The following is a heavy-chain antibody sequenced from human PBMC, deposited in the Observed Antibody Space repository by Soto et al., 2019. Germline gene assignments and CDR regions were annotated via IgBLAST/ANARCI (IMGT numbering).Heavy chain of an antibody. CDR1: GGCIRSYY. V-gene: IGHV4-59*01. D-gene: IGHD3-3*01. Sequence: PSETLSLACTVSGGCIRSYYGSWIRQPPGKGLEWIGYIYYSGSSNYNPSLKSPVTISVDTSKNQFSLKLSSVTAAGTAVYYCARTQDPITIFGVVIRHYGMDVWGQGTTVTVSS. CDR2: IYYSGSS. CDR3: ARTQDPITIFGVVIRHYGMDV. J-gene: IGHJ6*02.